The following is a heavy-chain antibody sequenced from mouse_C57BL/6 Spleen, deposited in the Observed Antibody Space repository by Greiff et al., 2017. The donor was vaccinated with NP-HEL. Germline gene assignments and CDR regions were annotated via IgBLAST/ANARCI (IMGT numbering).Heavy chain of an antibody. D-gene: IGHD1-1*01. CDR2: ITPENGDT. CDR1: GFNITDDY. V-gene: IGHV14-4*01. Sequence: EVKLVESGAELVRPGDSVKLSCTASGFNITDDYMHWVKQRPEQGLEWIGWITPENGDTAYDSKVQGKATNTANTASNPADLQLISLTSDDTAVYCGTYYGSSYWYVCGWGTGTTVTVST. J-gene: IGHJ1*03. CDR3: TYYGSSYWYVCG.